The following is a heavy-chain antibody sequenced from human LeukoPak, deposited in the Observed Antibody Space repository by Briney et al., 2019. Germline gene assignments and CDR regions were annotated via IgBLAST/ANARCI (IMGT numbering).Heavy chain of an antibody. CDR2: VSSSGSTT. J-gene: IGHJ4*02. CDR3: ARDTGYYGSGSYLFDY. CDR1: GFTFSDHY. D-gene: IGHD3-10*01. Sequence: PGGSLRLSCAASGFTFSDHYMSWIRQAPGRGLEWVSYVSSSGSTTYYADSVKGRFTISRDNAKNSLYLQMNSLRAEDTAVYYCARDTGYYGSGSYLFDYWGQGTLVTVPS. V-gene: IGHV3-11*01.